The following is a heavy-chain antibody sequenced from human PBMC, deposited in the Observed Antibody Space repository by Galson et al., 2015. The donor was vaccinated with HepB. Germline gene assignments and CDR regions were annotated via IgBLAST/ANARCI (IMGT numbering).Heavy chain of an antibody. CDR2: ISYDGSNK. J-gene: IGHJ4*02. Sequence: SLRLSCAASGFTFSSYGMHWVRQAPGKGLEWVAVISYDGSNKYYADSVKGRFTISRDNSKNTLYLQMNSLRAEDTAVYYCAKDLVLAYGYSYGYNTPSNYFDYWGQGTLVTVSS. V-gene: IGHV3-30*18. D-gene: IGHD5-18*01. CDR1: GFTFSSYG. CDR3: AKDLVLAYGYSYGYNTPSNYFDY.